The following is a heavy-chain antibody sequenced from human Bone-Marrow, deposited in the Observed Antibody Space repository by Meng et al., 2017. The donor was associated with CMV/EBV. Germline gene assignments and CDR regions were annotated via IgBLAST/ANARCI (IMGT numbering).Heavy chain of an antibody. V-gene: IGHV3-9*01. CDR1: GFTFDDYA. CDR2: ISWNSGSI. CDR3: ARVDFGTTVTHALVYGMDV. D-gene: IGHD4-11*01. Sequence: SLKISCAASGFTFDDYAMHWVRQAPGKGLEWVSGISWNSGSIGYADSVKGRFTISRDNAKNSLYLQMNSLRAEDTAVYYCARVDFGTTVTHALVYGMDVWGQGTTVTVSS. J-gene: IGHJ6*02.